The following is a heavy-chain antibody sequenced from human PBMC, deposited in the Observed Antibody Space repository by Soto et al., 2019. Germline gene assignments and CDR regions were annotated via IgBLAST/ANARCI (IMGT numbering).Heavy chain of an antibody. CDR3: ATSYDSSGYDY. Sequence: PGVSRRLCCSSSGLTFSRYDMSCVRQAPGKGLEWVSALSGSGISTYYADTVKGRFTISRDNSRNTLYLQMNSLRAEDTAVYYCATSYDSSGYDYWGQGNLVSGSA. CDR1: GLTFSRYD. D-gene: IGHD3-22*01. V-gene: IGHV3-23*01. CDR2: LSGSGIST. J-gene: IGHJ4*02.